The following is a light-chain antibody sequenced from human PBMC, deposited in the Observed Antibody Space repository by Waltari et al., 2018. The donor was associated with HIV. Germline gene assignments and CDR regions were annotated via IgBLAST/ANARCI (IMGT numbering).Light chain of an antibody. V-gene: IGLV1-47*01. CDR1: SSNIGSNY. J-gene: IGLJ2*01. CDR2: RNN. Sequence: QSVLTQPPSASGTPGQRVTISCSGSSSNIGSNYVYWYQQLPGTAPKLLIYRNNPRPSGVPDRFSGSKSGTSAALAISGLRSEDEADYYCAAWDDSLSGPRVFGGGTKVTVL. CDR3: AAWDDSLSGPRV.